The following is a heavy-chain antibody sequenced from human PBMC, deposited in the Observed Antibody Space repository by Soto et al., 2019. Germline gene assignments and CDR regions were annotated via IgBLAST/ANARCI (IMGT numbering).Heavy chain of an antibody. Sequence: SSETLSLTCAVSGYSISSGYFWGWLRQSPGKGLEWIGNIYHSGITYYNPSLNSRVTISLDTSKNHFSLRLSSVTAADTAVYYCANLIVFHSSYYHDYWGHGTLVTVSS. CDR1: GYSISSGYF. J-gene: IGHJ4*01. CDR2: IYHSGIT. D-gene: IGHD1-26*01. V-gene: IGHV4-38-2*01. CDR3: ANLIVFHSSYYHDY.